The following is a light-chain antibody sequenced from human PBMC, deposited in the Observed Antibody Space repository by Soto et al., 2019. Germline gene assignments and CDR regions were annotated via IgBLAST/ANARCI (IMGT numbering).Light chain of an antibody. CDR3: QQYGSSPFS. V-gene: IGKV3-20*01. J-gene: IGKJ4*01. CDR2: GAS. Sequence: EIVLTQSPGTLSLSPGERATLSCRASQSVSSSYLAWYQQKPGQAPRLLIYGASSRATGIPDRFSGSGSGTDFTLAISRLEPEDFAVYYCQQYGSSPFSVGGGTKVVIK. CDR1: QSVSSSY.